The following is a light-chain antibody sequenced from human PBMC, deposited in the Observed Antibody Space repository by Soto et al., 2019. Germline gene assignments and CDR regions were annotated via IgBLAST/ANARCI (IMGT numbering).Light chain of an antibody. Sequence: QSALTQPASVSGSPGQSITISCTGTSNDIGAYNYVSWYQQHPGKAPKLMIYEVSNRPSGVSHRFSGSKSGSTASLTISGLQAEDEADYYCSSYTSSSPWVFGGGTKLTVL. J-gene: IGLJ3*02. V-gene: IGLV2-14*01. CDR2: EVS. CDR3: SSYTSSSPWV. CDR1: SNDIGAYNY.